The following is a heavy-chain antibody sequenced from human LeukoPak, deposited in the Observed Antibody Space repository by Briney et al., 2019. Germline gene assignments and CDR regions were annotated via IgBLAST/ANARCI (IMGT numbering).Heavy chain of an antibody. CDR2: INPNSGGT. D-gene: IGHD3-10*01. CDR3: ARVTGSGILEY. Sequence: GASVKLSCKASGYTFTGYYMHWVRQTPGQELEWMGWINPNSGGTNYAQKFQGRVTMTRDTSISTAYMELSRLRSDDTAVYYCARVTGSGILEYWGQGTLVTVSS. J-gene: IGHJ4*02. CDR1: GYTFTGYY. V-gene: IGHV1-2*02.